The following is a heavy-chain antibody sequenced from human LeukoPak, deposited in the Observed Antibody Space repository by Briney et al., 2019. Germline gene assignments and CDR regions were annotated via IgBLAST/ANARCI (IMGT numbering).Heavy chain of an antibody. CDR1: GFTFSSYA. D-gene: IGHD2-2*01. Sequence: PGGSLRLSCAASGFTFSSYAMHWVRQAPGKGLEWVAVISYDGSNKYYADSVKGRFTISRDNSKNTLYLQMNSLRAEDTAVYYCAKWGYCSSTSCYDYYYYGMDVWGQGTTVTVSS. V-gene: IGHV3-30-3*02. CDR2: ISYDGSNK. J-gene: IGHJ6*02. CDR3: AKWGYCSSTSCYDYYYYGMDV.